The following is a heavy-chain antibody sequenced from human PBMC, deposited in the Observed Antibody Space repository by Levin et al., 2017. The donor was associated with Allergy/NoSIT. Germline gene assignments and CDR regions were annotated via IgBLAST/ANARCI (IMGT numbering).Heavy chain of an antibody. V-gene: IGHV5-51*01. Sequence: KAGESLKISCQGSGYSFISYWIAWVRQMPGKGLEWMGSVYPADSDATYNPSFLGQVSLSVDKSFNTAYLQWSRLKPSDTAMYYCAKIDSHSGYGMNVWGQGTPVTVSS. D-gene: IGHD2-15*01. CDR3: AKIDSHSGYGMNV. CDR2: VYPADSDA. J-gene: IGHJ6*02. CDR1: GYSFISYW.